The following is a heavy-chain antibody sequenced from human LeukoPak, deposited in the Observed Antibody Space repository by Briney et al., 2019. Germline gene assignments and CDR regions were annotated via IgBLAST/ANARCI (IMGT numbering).Heavy chain of an antibody. CDR2: IYYSGST. Sequence: SETLSLTCTVSGGSISSYYWSWIRQPPGKGLEWIGYIYYSGSTNYDPSLKSRVTISVDTSKNQFSLKLSSVTAADTAVYYCTSSSGWTGDFQHWGQGTLVTVSS. V-gene: IGHV4-59*08. J-gene: IGHJ1*01. CDR1: GGSISSYY. D-gene: IGHD6-19*01. CDR3: TSSSGWTGDFQH.